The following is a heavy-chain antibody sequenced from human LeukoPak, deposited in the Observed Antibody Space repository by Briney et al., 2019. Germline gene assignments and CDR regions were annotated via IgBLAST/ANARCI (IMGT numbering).Heavy chain of an antibody. CDR2: INHSGST. CDR3: ARGGGGIAAPSVRPTDYYYYYYMDV. CDR1: GGSFSGYY. D-gene: IGHD6-13*01. Sequence: SETLSLTCAVYGGSFSGYYWSWIRQPPGKGLEWIEEINHSGSTNYNPSLKSRVTISVDTSKNQFSLKLSSVTAADTAVYYCARGGGGIAAPSVRPTDYYYYYYMDVWGKGTTVTVS. V-gene: IGHV4-34*01. J-gene: IGHJ6*03.